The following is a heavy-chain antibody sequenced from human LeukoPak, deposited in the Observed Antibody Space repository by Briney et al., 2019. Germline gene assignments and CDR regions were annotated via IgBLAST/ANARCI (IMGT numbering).Heavy chain of an antibody. J-gene: IGHJ4*02. CDR1: GGSFSGYY. V-gene: IGHV4-34*01. D-gene: IGHD3-3*01. Sequence: SETLSLTCAVYGGSFSGYYWSWIRQPPGKGPEWIGEINHSGSTNYNPSLKSRVTISVDTSKNQFSLKLSSVTAADTAVYYCARRGGTIFGVVIPQRWDYFDYWGQGTLVTVSS. CDR3: ARRGGTIFGVVIPQRWDYFDY. CDR2: INHSGST.